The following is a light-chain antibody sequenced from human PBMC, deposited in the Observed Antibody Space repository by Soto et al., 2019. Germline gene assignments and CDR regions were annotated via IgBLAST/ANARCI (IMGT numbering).Light chain of an antibody. V-gene: IGKV3-20*01. Sequence: EIVMTQSPGTLSLSPGERATISCRASQVIGSRYLAWYHQKSGQAPRLLIYGASSRATGIPDRFSGSGSGKDFTLTINKLEPENFGVYYCQQFGSSIPHTFCQGTKLEIK. J-gene: IGKJ2*01. CDR3: QQFGSSIPHT. CDR1: QVIGSRY. CDR2: GAS.